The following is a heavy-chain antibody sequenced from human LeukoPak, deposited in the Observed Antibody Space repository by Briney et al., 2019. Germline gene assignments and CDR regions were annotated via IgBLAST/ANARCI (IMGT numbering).Heavy chain of an antibody. CDR2: ISAYNGNT. D-gene: IGHD3-22*01. CDR3: ARISYYYDSSGYYYKYFDY. Sequence: ASVKVSCKASGYTLTSYGISWVRQAPGQGLEWKGWISAYNGNTNYAQKLQGRVTMTTDTSTSTAYMELRSLRSDDTAVCYCARISYYYDSSGYYYKYFDYWGQGTLVTVSS. V-gene: IGHV1-18*01. CDR1: GYTLTSYG. J-gene: IGHJ4*02.